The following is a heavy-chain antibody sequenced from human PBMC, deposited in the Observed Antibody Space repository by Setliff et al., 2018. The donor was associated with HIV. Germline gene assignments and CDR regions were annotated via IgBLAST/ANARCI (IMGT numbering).Heavy chain of an antibody. J-gene: IGHJ6*03. CDR2: INGGIGNT. V-gene: IGHV1-3*01. D-gene: IGHD6-6*01. CDR1: GYTFTSYA. CDR3: ARDRGGAAREYYYYMDV. Sequence: GASVKVSCKASGYTFTSYAMHWVRQAPGQSLEWMGWINGGIGNTKYSQKFQDRVTITRDSSADTSYMELSSLRSEDTAVYYCARDRGGAAREYYYYMDVWGKGTTVTVSS.